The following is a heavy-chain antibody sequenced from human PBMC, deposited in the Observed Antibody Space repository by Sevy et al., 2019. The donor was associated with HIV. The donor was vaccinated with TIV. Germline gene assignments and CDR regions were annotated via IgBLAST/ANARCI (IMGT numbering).Heavy chain of an antibody. V-gene: IGHV1-46*01. CDR1: GYGFSNYE. D-gene: IGHD3-22*01. CDR2: IDSSGYII. J-gene: IGHJ3*02. CDR3: AARDETSGYALSM. Sequence: ASVKVSCKAPGYGFSNYEVHWVRQAPGQGLEWMGMIDSSGYIIDLAQNFQGRVSLTRDTSTRTVYMELSSLTSDDTAFYYCAARDETSGYALSMWGQGTRVTVSS.